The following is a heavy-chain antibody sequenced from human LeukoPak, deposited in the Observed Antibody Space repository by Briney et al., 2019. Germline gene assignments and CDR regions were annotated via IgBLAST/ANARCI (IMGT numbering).Heavy chain of an antibody. Sequence: GESLKISCKGSGYRFTSYWISWVRQLPGRGLEGMVRIDPSDSYTNYSPSFQGHVTISADKSISTAYLQWSSLKASDTAMYYCARHSYDGGFDYWGQGTLVTVSS. V-gene: IGHV5-10-1*01. J-gene: IGHJ4*02. CDR2: IDPSDSYT. D-gene: IGHD5-12*01. CDR1: GYRFTSYW. CDR3: ARHSYDGGFDY.